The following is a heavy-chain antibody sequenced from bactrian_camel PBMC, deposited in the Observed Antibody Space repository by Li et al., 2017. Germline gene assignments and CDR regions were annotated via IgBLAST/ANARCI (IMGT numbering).Heavy chain of an antibody. J-gene: IGHJ4*01. D-gene: IGHD6*01. Sequence: HVQLVEFGGGSVQAGGSLRLSCAASGYTYSSQCMGWFREVPGKEREGVAAIDTRGSVTVADSVKGRFTISKDDAKRTVYLQMNSLKPEDTAMYYCAAGNYVGSWSLIYPYASWGQGTQVTVS. CDR2: IDTRGSV. V-gene: IGHV3S53*01. CDR3: AAGNYVGSWSLIYPYAS. CDR1: GYTYSSQC.